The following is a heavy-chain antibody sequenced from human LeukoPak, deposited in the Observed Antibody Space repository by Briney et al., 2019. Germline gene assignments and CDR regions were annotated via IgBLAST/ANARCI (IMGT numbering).Heavy chain of an antibody. Sequence: GGSLRLSCTASGFTFSSYTMNWVRQTPGKGLEWVASISSSSNHINYVDSVKGRFTVSRDNADFSLFLHMDSLRTEDSGIYYCARPSAVAGSPYYYAYMDVWGKGTTVTVSS. V-gene: IGHV3-21*04. CDR3: ARPSAVAGSPYYYAYMDV. CDR2: ISSSSNHI. CDR1: GFTFSSYT. D-gene: IGHD6-19*01. J-gene: IGHJ6*03.